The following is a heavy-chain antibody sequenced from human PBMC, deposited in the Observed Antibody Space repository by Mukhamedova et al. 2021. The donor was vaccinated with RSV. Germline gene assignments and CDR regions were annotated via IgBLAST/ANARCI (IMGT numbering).Heavy chain of an antibody. D-gene: IGHD2-2*01. J-gene: IGHJ4*02. V-gene: IGHV3-7*01. CDR3: ASIDRDFRSTYKVPPDH. Sequence: LQCVATTNQDGRETYYVDSVRGRFTISSDNAKNLVYLQMTTLRAEHTAVYYCASIDRDFRSTYKVPPDHWGQGTLAT. CDR2: TNQDGRET.